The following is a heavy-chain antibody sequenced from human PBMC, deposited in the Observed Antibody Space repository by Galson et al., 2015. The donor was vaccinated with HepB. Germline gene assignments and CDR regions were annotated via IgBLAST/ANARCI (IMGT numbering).Heavy chain of an antibody. D-gene: IGHD3-22*01. V-gene: IGHV1-18*01. CDR3: ARAKYYDSSGYLRGDY. CDR2: ISAYNGNT. CDR1: GYTFTRYG. J-gene: IGHJ4*02. Sequence: SVKVSCKASGYTFTRYGISWVRQAPGQGLEWMGWISAYNGNTNYAQKLQGRVTMTTDTSTSTAYMELRSLRSDDTAVYYCARAKYYDSSGYLRGDYWGQGTLVTVSS.